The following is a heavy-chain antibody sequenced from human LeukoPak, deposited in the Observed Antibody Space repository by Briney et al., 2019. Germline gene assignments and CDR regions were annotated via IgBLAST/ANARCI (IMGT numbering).Heavy chain of an antibody. Sequence: QPGGSLRLSCAASGVTFSSYAMSWARQARGKGLEWVSSISGSGGSTYYADPVKGRFNISRDNSKNMLYLQMNSLRAEDTVVYYCAKDPALIQLCNLLHSGYRGPGIRDTVSS. V-gene: IGHV3-23*01. J-gene: IGHJ4*02. D-gene: IGHD5-18*01. CDR2: ISGSGGST. CDR3: AKDPALIQLCNLLHSGY. CDR1: GVTFSSYA.